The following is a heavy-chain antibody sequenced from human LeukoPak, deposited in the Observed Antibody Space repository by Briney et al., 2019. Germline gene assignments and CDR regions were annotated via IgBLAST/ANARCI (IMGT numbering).Heavy chain of an antibody. Sequence: PGRSLRLSCAASGFTFSSYAMHWVRQAPGKGLEWVANIKQDGSEKYYVGSVKGRFTISRDNAKNSLYLQMNSLRAEDTAVYYCATWNWNGGYWGQGTLVTVSS. V-gene: IGHV3-7*01. CDR2: IKQDGSEK. D-gene: IGHD1-1*01. CDR1: GFTFSSYA. CDR3: ATWNWNGGY. J-gene: IGHJ4*02.